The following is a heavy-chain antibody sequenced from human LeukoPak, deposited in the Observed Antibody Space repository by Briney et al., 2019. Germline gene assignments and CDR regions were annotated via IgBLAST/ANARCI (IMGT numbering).Heavy chain of an antibody. Sequence: GGSLKLSCSTFGFTFSDYAFHWVRQAPGKGLEWVAFIRLDGITAYYTDSVNGRFRISRDNAKSSLDLEMNSLRAEDTAVYYCARAMSTFGGVRNYFDSWGQGTLVTVSS. D-gene: IGHD3-16*01. J-gene: IGHJ4*02. CDR1: GFTFSDYA. V-gene: IGHV3-30*02. CDR2: IRLDGITA. CDR3: ARAMSTFGGVRNYFDS.